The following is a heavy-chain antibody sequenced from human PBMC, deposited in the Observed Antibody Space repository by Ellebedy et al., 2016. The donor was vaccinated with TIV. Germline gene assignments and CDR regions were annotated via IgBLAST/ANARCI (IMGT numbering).Heavy chain of an antibody. CDR2: IDWDDDK. Sequence: SGPTLVKPTQTLTLTCTFSGFSLSTSGMCVSWIRQPPGKALEWLARIDWDDDKYYSTSLKTRLTISKDTSKNQVVLTMTNMDPVDTATYYCARYIAAPGIVEPHDAFDIWGQGTMVTVSS. V-gene: IGHV2-70*11. CDR1: GFSLSTSGMC. J-gene: IGHJ3*02. CDR3: ARYIAAPGIVEPHDAFDI. D-gene: IGHD6-13*01.